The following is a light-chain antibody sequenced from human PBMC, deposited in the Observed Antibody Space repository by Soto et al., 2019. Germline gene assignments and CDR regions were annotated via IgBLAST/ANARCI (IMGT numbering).Light chain of an antibody. Sequence: EIVLTQSPGTLSLSPGERATLSCRASQSVSSSYLAWYQQKPGQAPRLLIYDASRATGIPDRFSGSGSGTAFTLTITSLEPEDFAVYYCQHYGTSALFGPGTKVDI. CDR3: QHYGTSAL. J-gene: IGKJ3*01. V-gene: IGKV3-20*01. CDR2: DAS. CDR1: QSVSSSY.